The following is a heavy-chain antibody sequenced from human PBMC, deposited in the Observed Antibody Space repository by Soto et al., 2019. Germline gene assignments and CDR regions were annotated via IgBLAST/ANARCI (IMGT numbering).Heavy chain of an antibody. D-gene: IGHD3-3*02. J-gene: IGHJ5*02. CDR2: IYYSGST. CDR1: GGSISSSSYC. Sequence: PSETISLTCTVAGGSISSSSYCWGWIRQPPGKGLEWIGSIYYSGSTYYNPSLKSRVTISVDTSKNQFSLKLSSVTAADTAVYYCASPKIAFYNWFDPWGQGTLVTVSS. V-gene: IGHV4-39*01. CDR3: ASPKIAFYNWFDP.